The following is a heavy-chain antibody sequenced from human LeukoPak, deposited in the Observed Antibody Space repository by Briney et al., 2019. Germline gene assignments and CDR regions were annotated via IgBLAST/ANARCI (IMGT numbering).Heavy chain of an antibody. CDR1: GGSISSGSYY. V-gene: IGHV4-61*02. Sequence: SETLSLTCTVSGGSISSGSYYWSWIRQPAGKGLEWVGRIYTSGITNYNPSLKSRVTISVDTSKNQFSLKLSSVTAADTAVYYCAKWTEGGAFDSWGQGTMLIVSS. J-gene: IGHJ3*01. CDR3: AKWTEGGAFDS. D-gene: IGHD1-26*01. CDR2: IYTSGIT.